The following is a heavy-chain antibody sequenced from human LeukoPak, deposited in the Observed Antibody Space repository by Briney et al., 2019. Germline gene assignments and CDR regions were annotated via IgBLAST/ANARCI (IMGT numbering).Heavy chain of an antibody. CDR1: GDSVSNYNA. CDR2: TFYRSRWYN. Sequence: PSQTLSLTCAISGDSVSNYNAWNWIRQSPSRGLEWLGRTFYRSRWYNTYAVSVKSRIIINADTSKNLFSLQLNSMTPEDTAVYYCARDLYYPDRNGYLNGFDLWGQGTVVTVSS. D-gene: IGHD3-22*01. CDR3: ARDLYYPDRNGYLNGFDL. J-gene: IGHJ3*01. V-gene: IGHV6-1*01.